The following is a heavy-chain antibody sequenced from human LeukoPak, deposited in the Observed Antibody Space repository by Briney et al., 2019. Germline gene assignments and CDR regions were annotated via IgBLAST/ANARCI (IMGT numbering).Heavy chain of an antibody. CDR1: GYTFTSYG. CDR3: ARDHDRGYCSSTSCYRWFDP. Sequence: ASVKVSCKASGYTFTSYGISWVRQAPGQGLEWMGWISAYNGNTNYAQKLQGRVTMTTDTSTSTAYMELRSLRSDDTAVYYCARDHDRGYCSSTSCYRWFDPWGQGTLVTVSS. J-gene: IGHJ5*02. CDR2: ISAYNGNT. D-gene: IGHD2-2*02. V-gene: IGHV1-18*01.